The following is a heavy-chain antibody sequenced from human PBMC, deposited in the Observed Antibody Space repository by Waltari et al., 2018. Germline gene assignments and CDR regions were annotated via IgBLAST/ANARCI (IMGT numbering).Heavy chain of an antibody. CDR1: GFTFSNAW. D-gene: IGHD2-2*01. CDR3: TTHAKLPFRTFDY. V-gene: IGHV3-15*01. CDR2: IKRKTDGGTT. J-gene: IGHJ4*02. Sequence: EVQLVESGGGLVKPGGSLRLSCAASGFTFSNAWMSWVRQAPGKGLEWVGRIKRKTDGGTTDYAEPVKGRFTISRDDSKNTLYLQMNSLKTEDTAVYYCTTHAKLPFRTFDYWGQGTLVTVSS.